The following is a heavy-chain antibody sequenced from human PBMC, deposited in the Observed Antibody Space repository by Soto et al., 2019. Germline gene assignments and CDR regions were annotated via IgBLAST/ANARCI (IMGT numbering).Heavy chain of an antibody. CDR3: ARFGDSSDP. CDR2: IYHSGRT. D-gene: IGHD4-17*01. V-gene: IGHV4-31*03. Sequence: SETLSLTCTVSGGSISNGYYYWSWVRQNPGKGLEWIGHIYHSGRTYYNPSLKSRVTISVDASKNQFSLNLSSVTAADTAVYYCARFGDSSDPWGQGTLVTVSS. J-gene: IGHJ5*02. CDR1: GGSISNGYYY.